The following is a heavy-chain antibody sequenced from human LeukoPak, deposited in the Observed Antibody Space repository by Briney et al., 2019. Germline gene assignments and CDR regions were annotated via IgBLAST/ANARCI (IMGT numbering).Heavy chain of an antibody. CDR3: ARDCLPYHYYYMDV. CDR1: GFTFSSYS. J-gene: IGHJ6*03. V-gene: IGHV3-48*01. CDR2: ISSSSSTI. Sequence: PGGSLRLSCAASGFTFSSYSMNWVRQAPGKGLEWVSYISSSSSTIYYADSVKGRFTISRDNAKNSLYLQMNSLRAEDTAVYYCARDCLPYHYYYMDVWGKGTTVTVSS.